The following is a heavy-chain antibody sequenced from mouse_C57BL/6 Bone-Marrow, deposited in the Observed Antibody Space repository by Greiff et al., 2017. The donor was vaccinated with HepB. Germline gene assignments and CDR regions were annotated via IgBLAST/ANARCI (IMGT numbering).Heavy chain of an antibody. Sequence: QVQLKQPGAELVMPGASVKLSCKASGYTFTSYWMHWVKQRPGQGLEWIGEIDPSDSNTNYNQKFQGKSTLTVDKSSSTAYMQLSSLTSEDSAVYYCARLTGAMDYWGQGTSVTVSS. J-gene: IGHJ4*01. V-gene: IGHV1-69*01. CDR2: IDPSDSNT. CDR1: GYTFTSYW. CDR3: ARLTGAMDY.